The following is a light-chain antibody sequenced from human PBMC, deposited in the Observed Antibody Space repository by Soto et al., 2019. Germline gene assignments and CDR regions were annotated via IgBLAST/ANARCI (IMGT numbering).Light chain of an antibody. CDR2: EVS. J-gene: IGLJ2*01. V-gene: IGLV2-8*01. Sequence: ALTQPPSASGSPGQSVTISCTGTITDIGTYHYVSWYQQHPGKAPKLIIYEVSERPSGVPDRFSGSKSGNTASLTVSGLQAEDEADYYCSSYAGTKTLIFGGGTKVTVL. CDR3: SSYAGTKTLI. CDR1: ITDIGTYHY.